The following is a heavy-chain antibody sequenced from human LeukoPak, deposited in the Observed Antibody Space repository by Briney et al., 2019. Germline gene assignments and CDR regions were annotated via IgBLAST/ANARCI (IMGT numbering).Heavy chain of an antibody. CDR1: GDSISSSSYF. Sequence: SEPLSLTCTLSGDSISSSSYFWGWIRQPPGKGLEWIERIYYSGSPYYHPAFKSQVTISVDTSKNQFSLKLRSLTAADKAVYYCARRVERGAGAELMRGWFDPWGQGTLVTVSS. J-gene: IGHJ5*02. CDR3: ARRVERGAGAELMRGWFDP. D-gene: IGHD1-26*01. V-gene: IGHV4-39*01. CDR2: IYYSGSP.